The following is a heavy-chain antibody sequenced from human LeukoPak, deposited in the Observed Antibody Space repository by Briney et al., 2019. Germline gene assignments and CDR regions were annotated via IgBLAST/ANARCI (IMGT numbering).Heavy chain of an antibody. Sequence: SETLSLTCTVSGGSISSSGYFWGRIRQPAGKGLEWIGRLYTSGSTNYNPSLKSRVSMSVDTSKKQFSLRLSSVTAADTAIYYCASDYFDRTGYYGFIYWGQGSLVTISS. D-gene: IGHD3-22*01. CDR3: ASDYFDRTGYYGFIY. CDR1: GGSISSSGYF. J-gene: IGHJ4*02. V-gene: IGHV4-61*02. CDR2: LYTSGST.